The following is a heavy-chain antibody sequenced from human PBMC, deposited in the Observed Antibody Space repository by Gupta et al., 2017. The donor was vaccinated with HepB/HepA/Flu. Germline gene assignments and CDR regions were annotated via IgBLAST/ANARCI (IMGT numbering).Heavy chain of an antibody. V-gene: IGHV3-7*01. J-gene: IGHJ6*02. CDR3: ARNNNDMDV. CDR1: GFTLNNYW. CDR2: IKRDQSDK. Sequence: EVQLVESGGGLVQPGGSLSLSCTASGFTLNNYWMSWVRQAPGKGLEWVANIKRDQSDKSYVDSVKGRFTISRDNAKNSLYLQMNSLRAEDTAVYFCARNNNDMDVWGQGTTVTVSS. D-gene: IGHD2-8*01.